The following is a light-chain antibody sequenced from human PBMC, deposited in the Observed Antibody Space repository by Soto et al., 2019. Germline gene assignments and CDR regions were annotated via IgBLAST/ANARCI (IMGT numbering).Light chain of an antibody. CDR2: DAS. V-gene: IGKV3-15*01. CDR1: QSVSSK. CDR3: QQYDNWPYT. Sequence: EIMMTQSPVTLSVSPGERATLSCGASQSVSSKLAWYQQTPGQAPRLLIYDASTRAMGIPARFSGSGSGTEFTLTISSLQSEDFVVYYCQQYDNWPYTFGQGTKLEIK. J-gene: IGKJ2*01.